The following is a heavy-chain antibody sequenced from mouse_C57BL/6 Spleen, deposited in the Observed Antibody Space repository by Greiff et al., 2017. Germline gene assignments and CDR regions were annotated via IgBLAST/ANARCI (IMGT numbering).Heavy chain of an antibody. V-gene: IGHV1-59*01. J-gene: IGHJ2*01. D-gene: IGHD1-1*02. Sequence: VQLQQPGAELVRPGTSVKLSCKASGYTFTSYWMHWVKQRPGQGLEWIGVIDPSDSYTNYNQKFKGKATLTVDTSSSTAYVQLSSLTSEDSAVYYCARSDGATGYFDYWGQGTTLTVSS. CDR1: GYTFTSYW. CDR3: ARSDGATGYFDY. CDR2: IDPSDSYT.